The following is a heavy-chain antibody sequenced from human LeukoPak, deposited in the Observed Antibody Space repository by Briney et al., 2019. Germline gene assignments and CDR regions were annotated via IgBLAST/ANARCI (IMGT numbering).Heavy chain of an antibody. J-gene: IGHJ6*02. CDR1: GFTFSAYG. CDR3: ARALFAGAFYGMDV. Sequence: QSGGSLRLSCAASGFTFSAYGMSWVRQSPRKGLEWVSGVSGADGTTYYADSVKGRFAISRDNSKNTLYLQMNSLRAEDTAVYYCARALFAGAFYGMDVWGQGTTVTVSS. D-gene: IGHD3-10*01. V-gene: IGHV3-23*01. CDR2: VSGADGTT.